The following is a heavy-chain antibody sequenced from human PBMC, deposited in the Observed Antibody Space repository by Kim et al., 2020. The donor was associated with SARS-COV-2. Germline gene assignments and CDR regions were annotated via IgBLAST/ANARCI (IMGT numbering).Heavy chain of an antibody. J-gene: IGHJ2*01. Sequence: ASVKVSCKASGYTFTSYYMHWVRQAPGQGLEWMGIINPSGGSTSYAQKFQGRVTMTRDTSTSTVYMELSSLRSEDTAVYYCARDPGGAVIPSDWYFDLWGRGTLVTVSS. CDR3: ARDPGGAVIPSDWYFDL. CDR2: INPSGGST. D-gene: IGHD6-19*01. V-gene: IGHV1-46*01. CDR1: GYTFTSYY.